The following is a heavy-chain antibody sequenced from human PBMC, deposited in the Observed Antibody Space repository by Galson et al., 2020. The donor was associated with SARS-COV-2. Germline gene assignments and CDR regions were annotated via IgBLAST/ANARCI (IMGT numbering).Heavy chain of an antibody. Sequence: SCAASGFTFSDYSIHWVRQAPGKGLEWVAVISNDERNKYYTDSVKGRFTVSRDNSKNTVYLQMNSLRGDDTAIYYCATHLIGWGGYYYYYYGMDVWGQGTTVTVSS. CDR1: GFTFSDYS. CDR3: ATHLIGWGGYYYYYYGMDV. CDR2: ISNDERNK. V-gene: IGHV3-30*04. J-gene: IGHJ6*02. D-gene: IGHD3-16*01.